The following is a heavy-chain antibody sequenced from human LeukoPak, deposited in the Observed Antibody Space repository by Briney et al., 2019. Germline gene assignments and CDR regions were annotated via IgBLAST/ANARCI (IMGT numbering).Heavy chain of an antibody. CDR2: ISGSGSDI. D-gene: IGHD1-26*01. V-gene: IGHV3-21*05. CDR3: ARDIGGSYSAIDY. J-gene: IGHJ4*02. CDR1: GFTFSFYS. Sequence: GGSLRLSCAGSGFTFSFYSLNWVRQAPGRGLEWVSFISGSGSDIFYADSVKGRFTISRDNAKNLVSLQMDSLRGDDTAVYYCARDIGGSYSAIDYWGQGTLVTVSS.